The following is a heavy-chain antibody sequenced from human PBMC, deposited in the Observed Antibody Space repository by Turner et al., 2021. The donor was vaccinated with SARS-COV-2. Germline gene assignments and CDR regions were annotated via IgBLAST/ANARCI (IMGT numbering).Heavy chain of an antibody. Sequence: QVVLQESGPGLVEPSETLSLTYTVSGGSISGYYWSWLRQPAGKELQWIGHVYSSGSTTDNPSLQTRLSMSVDTSRNEVSLRLTSVTAADTAVYYCAREQYCAGNCYPHFDSWGQGTRVIVSS. CDR1: GGSISGYY. CDR3: AREQYCAGNCYPHFDS. D-gene: IGHD2-21*02. J-gene: IGHJ4*02. V-gene: IGHV4-4*07. CDR2: VYSSGST.